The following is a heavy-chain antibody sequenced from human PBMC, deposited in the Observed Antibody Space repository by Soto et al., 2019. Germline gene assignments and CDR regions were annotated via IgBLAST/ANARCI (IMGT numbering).Heavy chain of an antibody. D-gene: IGHD3-10*01. Sequence: PSETLSLTCTVSDDSISSGGYYWSWIRQHPGKGLEWIGNIYYSGSAHYKSSLKSRVTISVDTSKNQFSLKLSSVTAADTAMYYCARHPYGSDIYYASFAGWFDPWGQGTMVTVSS. V-gene: IGHV4-31*03. J-gene: IGHJ5*02. CDR1: DDSISSGGYY. CDR3: ARHPYGSDIYYASFAGWFDP. CDR2: IYYSGSA.